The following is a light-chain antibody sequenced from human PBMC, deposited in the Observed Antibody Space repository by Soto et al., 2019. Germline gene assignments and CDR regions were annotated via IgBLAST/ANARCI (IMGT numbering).Light chain of an antibody. CDR2: EVS. Sequence: HSALTQPASVSGSPGQSITISCTGTSSDVGGYNYVSWYQQHPGKAPKLMIYEVSYRPSGVSNRFSGSKSGNTASLTISGLQAEDEAGYYCSSLTSTNTLAFGGGTQLTVL. J-gene: IGLJ2*01. CDR3: SSLTSTNTLA. CDR1: SSDVGGYNY. V-gene: IGLV2-14*01.